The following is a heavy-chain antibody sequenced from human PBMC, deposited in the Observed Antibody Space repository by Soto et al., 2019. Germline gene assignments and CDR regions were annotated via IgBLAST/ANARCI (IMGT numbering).Heavy chain of an antibody. CDR2: IYYSGST. J-gene: IGHJ3*02. V-gene: IGHV4-59*08. D-gene: IGHD6-19*01. CDR3: ARWGQWRAFDI. CDR1: GGSIISYY. Sequence: QVQLQESGPGLVKPLETLSLTCTGSGGSIISYYWSWILQSPGKGLEWIGNIYYSGSTNYNPSLKSRVTMSVDTSKNQFSLRLNSVTAADTAIYYCARWGQWRAFDIWGRGTMVTVSS.